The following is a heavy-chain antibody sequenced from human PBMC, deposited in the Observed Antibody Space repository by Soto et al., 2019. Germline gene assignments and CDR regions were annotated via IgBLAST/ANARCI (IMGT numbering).Heavy chain of an antibody. CDR1: GDTVSSDSAT. J-gene: IGHJ4*02. Sequence: QVQLQQSGPGLVKPSQTLSLTCAISGDTVSSDSATWNWIRQSPSRGLEWLGRTYYRSKWYNDYAVSVKGRITINPDTSKNQFSLQLNSVTPEDTAINFCARRTGGPGYYFDYWGQRILVTVSS. CDR2: TYYRSKWYN. CDR3: ARRTGGPGYYFDY. V-gene: IGHV6-1*01. D-gene: IGHD1-1*01.